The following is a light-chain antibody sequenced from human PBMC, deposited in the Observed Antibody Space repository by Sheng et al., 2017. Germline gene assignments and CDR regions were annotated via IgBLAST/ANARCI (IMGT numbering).Light chain of an antibody. J-gene: IGKJ1*01. CDR2: GAS. Sequence: EIVMTQSPATLSASPGERVTLSCRASQSVTSKLAWYQQKPGQAPRLLIYGASTRATGIPDRFSGSGSGTDFTLTTSRLEPEDFAVYYCQHYDSSSWTFGQGTKGGNQT. V-gene: IGKV3D-15*01. CDR3: QHYDSSSWT. CDR1: QSVTSK.